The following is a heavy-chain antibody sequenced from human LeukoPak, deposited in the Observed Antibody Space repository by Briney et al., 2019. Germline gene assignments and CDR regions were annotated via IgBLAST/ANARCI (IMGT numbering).Heavy chain of an antibody. V-gene: IGHV4-34*01. CDR3: ARGPKTAVTGYFDY. J-gene: IGHJ4*02. Sequence: PSETLSLTCAVYGGSFSGYYWSWIRQPPGKGLEWIGEINHSGSTNYNPSLKSRVTISVDTSKNQFSLKLSSVTAADTAVYYCARGPKTAVTGYFDYWGQGTLVTVSS. CDR2: INHSGST. D-gene: IGHD6-13*01. CDR1: GGSFSGYY.